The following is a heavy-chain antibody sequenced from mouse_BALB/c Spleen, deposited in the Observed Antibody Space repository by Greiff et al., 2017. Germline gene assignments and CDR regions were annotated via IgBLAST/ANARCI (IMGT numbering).Heavy chain of an antibody. CDR2: ISYDGSN. CDR3: ARDDGNCYFDY. D-gene: IGHD2-1*01. V-gene: IGHV3-6*02. J-gene: IGHJ2*01. Sequence: VQLKESGPGLVKPSQSLSLTCSVTGYSITSGYYWNWIRQFPGNKLEWMGYISYDGSNNYNPSLKNRISITRDTSKNQFFLKLNSVTTEDTATYYCARDDGNCYFDYWGQGTTLTVSS. CDR1: GYSITSGYY.